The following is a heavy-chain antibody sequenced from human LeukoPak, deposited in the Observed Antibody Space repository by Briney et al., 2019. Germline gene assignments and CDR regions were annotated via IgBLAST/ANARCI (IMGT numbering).Heavy chain of an antibody. J-gene: IGHJ4*02. CDR2: ISYDGSNK. V-gene: IGHV3-30*04. CDR1: GFTFSSYV. CDR3: ARDQSSGWYVYYFDY. D-gene: IGHD6-19*01. Sequence: GGSLRLSCAVSGFTFSSYVMHWVRQAPGKGLEWVAVISYDGSNKYYADSVKGRFTISRDNSKNTLYLQMNSLRAEDTAVYYCARDQSSGWYVYYFDYWGQGTLVTVSS.